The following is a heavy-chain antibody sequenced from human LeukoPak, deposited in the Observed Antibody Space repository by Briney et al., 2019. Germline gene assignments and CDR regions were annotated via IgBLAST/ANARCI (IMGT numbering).Heavy chain of an antibody. V-gene: IGHV3-23*01. J-gene: IGHJ5*02. CDR3: ARGVSGLPSYNWFDP. CDR1: GFTFSSYA. Sequence: GGSLRLSCAASGFTFSSYAMSWVRQAPGKGLDWVSAISGSGGSTYYADSVKGRFTISRDNSKNTLYLQMNSLRAEDTAVYYCARGVSGLPSYNWFDPWGQGTLVTVSS. D-gene: IGHD2/OR15-2a*01. CDR2: ISGSGGST.